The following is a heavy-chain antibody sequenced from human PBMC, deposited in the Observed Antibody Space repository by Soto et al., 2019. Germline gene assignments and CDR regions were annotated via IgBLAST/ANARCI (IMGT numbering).Heavy chain of an antibody. D-gene: IGHD1-1*01. CDR1: GGSFSGYY. Sequence: SETLSLTCAVYGGSFSGYYWSWIRQPPGKGLEWIGEINHSGSTNYNPSLKSRVTISVDTSKNQFSLKLSSVTAADTAVYYCARGVEVYYYFYYGMDVWGQGTTVT. CDR2: INHSGST. J-gene: IGHJ6*02. CDR3: ARGVEVYYYFYYGMDV. V-gene: IGHV4-34*01.